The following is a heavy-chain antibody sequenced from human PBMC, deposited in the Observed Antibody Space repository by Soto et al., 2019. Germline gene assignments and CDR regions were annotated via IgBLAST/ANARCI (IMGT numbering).Heavy chain of an antibody. V-gene: IGHV4-31*03. D-gene: IGHD2-2*01. J-gene: IGHJ4*02. CDR3: ARVRYCSTIICYGEDFDY. Sequence: SETLSLTCTVSGGSISSGGYYWSWIRQHPGKGLEWIGYIYYSGSTYYNPSLKSRVTISVDTSKNQFSLKLSSVTAADTAVYYCARVRYCSTIICYGEDFDYWGQGTLVTVSS. CDR2: IYYSGST. CDR1: GGSISSGGYY.